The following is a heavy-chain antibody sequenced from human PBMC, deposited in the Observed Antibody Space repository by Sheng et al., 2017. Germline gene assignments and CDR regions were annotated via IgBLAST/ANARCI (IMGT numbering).Heavy chain of an antibody. CDR2: IRYDGSNK. J-gene: IGHJ3*02. V-gene: IGHV3-30*02. CDR3: AKDQGFHYDYIWGSYGPDAFDI. Sequence: QVQLVESGGGVVQPGGSLRLSCAASGFTFSSYGMHWVRQAPGKGLEWVAFIRYDGSNKYYADSVKGRFTISRDNSKNTLYLQMNSLRAEDTAVYYCAKDQGFHYDYIWGSYGPDAFDIWGQGTMVTVSS. D-gene: IGHD3-16*01. CDR1: GFTFSSYG.